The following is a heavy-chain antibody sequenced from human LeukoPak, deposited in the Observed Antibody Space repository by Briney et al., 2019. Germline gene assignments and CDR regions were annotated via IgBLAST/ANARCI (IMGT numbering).Heavy chain of an antibody. CDR2: ISSSSGYI. J-gene: IGHJ4*02. V-gene: IGHV3-21*01. CDR1: GFTFSSYI. CDR3: ARGGYSYGYGDDY. Sequence: PWGSLTLSCAASGFTFSSYIMNWVRQAPGKGLEWVSSISSSSGYIYYADSVKSRFTISRDNAKNSLYLQMNSLRAEDTAVYYCARGGYSYGYGDDYWAREPRSPSPQ. D-gene: IGHD5-18*01.